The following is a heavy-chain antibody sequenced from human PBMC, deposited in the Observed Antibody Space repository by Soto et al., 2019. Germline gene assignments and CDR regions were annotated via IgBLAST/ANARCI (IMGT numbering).Heavy chain of an antibody. D-gene: IGHD2-15*01. J-gene: IGHJ4*02. CDR2: ISAYNGNT. Sequence: GASVKVSCKASGYTFTSYGISWVRQAPGQGLEWMGWISAYNGNTNYAQKLRGRVTMTTDTSTSTAYMELRSLRSDDTAVYYCARDCRFSRSGGSCYSGFDYWGQGTLVTVSS. V-gene: IGHV1-18*01. CDR1: GYTFTSYG. CDR3: ARDCRFSRSGGSCYSGFDY.